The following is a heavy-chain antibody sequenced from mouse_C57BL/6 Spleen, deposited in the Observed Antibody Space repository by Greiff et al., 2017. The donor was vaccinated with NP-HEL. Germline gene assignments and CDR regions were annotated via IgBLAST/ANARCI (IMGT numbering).Heavy chain of an antibody. J-gene: IGHJ1*03. CDR2: INPSNGGT. CDR3: ARGGYGSSYGYFDV. V-gene: IGHV1-53*01. D-gene: IGHD1-1*01. CDR1: GYTFTSYW. Sequence: QVQLQQPGTELVTPGASVKLSCKASGYTFTSYWMHWVKQRPGQGLEWIGNINPSNGGTNYNEKFKSKATLTVDKSSSTAYMQLSSLTSEDSAVYYCARGGYGSSYGYFDVWGTGTTVTVSS.